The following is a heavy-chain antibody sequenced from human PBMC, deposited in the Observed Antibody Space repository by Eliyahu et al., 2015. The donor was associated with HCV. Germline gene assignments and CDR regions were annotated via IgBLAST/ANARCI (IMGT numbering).Heavy chain of an antibody. CDR2: INHSGST. CDR3: ARASRIAVARAFDY. V-gene: IGHV4-34*01. D-gene: IGHD6-19*01. J-gene: IGHJ4*02. Sequence: KGLEWIGEINHSGSTNYNPSLKSRVTISVDTSKNQFSLKLSSVTAADTAVYYCARASRIAVARAFDYWGQGTLVTVSS.